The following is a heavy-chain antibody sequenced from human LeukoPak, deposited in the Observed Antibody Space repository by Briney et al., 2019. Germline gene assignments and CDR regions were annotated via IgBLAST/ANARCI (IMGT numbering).Heavy chain of an antibody. D-gene: IGHD3-3*01. CDR3: ARGYYDFWSGYCYFDY. CDR2: IYYSGST. J-gene: IGHJ4*02. CDR1: GGSISSGDYY. V-gene: IGHV4-30-4*08. Sequence: SETLSLTCTVSGGSISSGDYYWSWIRQPPGKGLEWIGYIYYSGSTYYNPSLKSRVTISVDTSKNQFSLKLSSVTAAGTAVYHCARGYYDFWSGYCYFDYWGQGTLVTVSS.